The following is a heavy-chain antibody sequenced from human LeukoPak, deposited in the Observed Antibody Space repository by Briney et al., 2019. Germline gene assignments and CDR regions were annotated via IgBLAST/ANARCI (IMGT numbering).Heavy chain of an antibody. V-gene: IGHV3-23*01. D-gene: IGHD1-26*01. J-gene: IGHJ4*02. Sequence: PGGSLRLSCAAFGFTFSNYAMSWVRQAPGRGLEWVSAISGDADSTYYADSVKGRFTISRDNSKNTLYLQVNSLRADDTAVYYCAKKEGGFDHWGQGALVTVSS. CDR1: GFTFSNYA. CDR2: ISGDADST. CDR3: AKKEGGFDH.